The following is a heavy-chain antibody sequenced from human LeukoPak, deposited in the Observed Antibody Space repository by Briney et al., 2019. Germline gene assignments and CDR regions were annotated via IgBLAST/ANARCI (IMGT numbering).Heavy chain of an antibody. CDR3: ASHLPPIPSRWYRGFDI. CDR1: GVSISSYY. J-gene: IGHJ3*02. D-gene: IGHD6-13*01. V-gene: IGHV4-39*01. Sequence: SETLSLTCTVSGVSISSYYWGWIRQPPGKGLEWIGSIYHSGNTYYNSSLKSRVTISVDTSKNQFSLKLSSVTAADTSVYYCASHLPPIPSRWYRGFDIWGQGTMVTVSS. CDR2: IYHSGNT.